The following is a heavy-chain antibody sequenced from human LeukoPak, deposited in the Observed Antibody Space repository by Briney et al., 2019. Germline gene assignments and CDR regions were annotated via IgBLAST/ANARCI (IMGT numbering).Heavy chain of an antibody. CDR3: AGGITAADPFDY. CDR2: ISRSSSHMYYA. Sequence: GGSLRLSCTASGFTFSSYSMNWVRQAPGKGLEWVSSISRSSSHMYYADYADSVKGRFTISRDNAKNSLYLQMNSLRAEDTAVYYCAGGITAADPFDYWGQGTLVTASS. J-gene: IGHJ4*02. V-gene: IGHV3-21*01. D-gene: IGHD6-13*01. CDR1: GFTFSSYS.